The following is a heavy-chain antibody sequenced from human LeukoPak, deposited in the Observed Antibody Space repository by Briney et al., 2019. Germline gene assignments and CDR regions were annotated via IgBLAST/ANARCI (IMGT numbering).Heavy chain of an antibody. CDR1: GYPFSNYG. V-gene: IGHV3-21*04. CDR2: ISSSGNYI. J-gene: IGHJ5*01. Sequence: GGSLRLSCAASGYPFSNYGMNWVRQAPGKGLEWVSSISSSGNYIYYADSVKGRFTIARDDAKNSLYLQMNSLRAEDTALYYCVKAYCSGGSCYWFDSWGQGTLVTVSS. D-gene: IGHD2-15*01. CDR3: VKAYCSGGSCYWFDS.